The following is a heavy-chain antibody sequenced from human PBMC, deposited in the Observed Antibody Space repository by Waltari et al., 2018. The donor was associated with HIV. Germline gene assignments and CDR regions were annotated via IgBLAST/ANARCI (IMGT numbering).Heavy chain of an antibody. CDR3: ARVATVGGTQFYFDS. CDR2: IYSSGNT. Sequence: QVHLQESGPGLVRPSGTLSLSCSVSGGSVSSYYWGWVRQPVGKGLEWFGHIYSSGNTNFSPFFSPFFKSRVTRSVDTSNGQVSLHVTSVVAADTAVYYCARVATVGGTQFYFDSWGQGSLVTVSS. V-gene: IGHV4-4*07. D-gene: IGHD6-19*01. J-gene: IGHJ4*02. CDR1: GGSVSSYY.